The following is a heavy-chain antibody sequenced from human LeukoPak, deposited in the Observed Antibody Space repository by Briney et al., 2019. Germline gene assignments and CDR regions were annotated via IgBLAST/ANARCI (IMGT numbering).Heavy chain of an antibody. Sequence: GGSLRLSCAASGFTFDDYAMHWVRQAPGKGLEWVSGISWNSGSIGYADSVKGRFTISRDNAKNSLYLQMNSLRAEDTAVYYCARGDLVGATFDYWGQGTLVTVSS. V-gene: IGHV3-9*01. CDR2: ISWNSGSI. CDR1: GFTFDDYA. J-gene: IGHJ4*02. CDR3: ARGDLVGATFDY. D-gene: IGHD1-26*01.